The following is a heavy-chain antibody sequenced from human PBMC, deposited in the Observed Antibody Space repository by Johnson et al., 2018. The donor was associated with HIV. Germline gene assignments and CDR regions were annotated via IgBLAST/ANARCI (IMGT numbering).Heavy chain of an antibody. D-gene: IGHD3-22*01. Sequence: QVQLVESGGGVVQPGRSLRLSCAASGFTFSSYAMHWVRQAPGKGLEWVAVISYDGSNKYYADSVKGRFTLSRDNSKNTLYLQMNSLRAEDTAVYYCARESDSSGYYSDAFDIWGQGTMVTVSS. CDR2: ISYDGSNK. CDR1: GFTFSSYA. CDR3: ARESDSSGYYSDAFDI. J-gene: IGHJ3*02. V-gene: IGHV3-30*04.